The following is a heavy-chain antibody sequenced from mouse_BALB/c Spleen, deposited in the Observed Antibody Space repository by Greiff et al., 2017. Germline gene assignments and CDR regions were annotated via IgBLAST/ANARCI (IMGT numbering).Heavy chain of an antibody. V-gene: IGHV1-7*01. CDR3: ARGYDLTWFAY. D-gene: IGHD2-2*01. J-gene: IGHJ3*01. CDR2: INPSTGYT. CDR1: GYTFTSYW. Sequence: VQLQESGAELAKPGASVKMSCKASGYTFTSYWMHWVKQRPGQGLEWIGYINPSTGYTEYNQKFKDKATLTADKSSSTAYMQLSSLTSEDSAVYYCARGYDLTWFAYWGQGTLVTVSA.